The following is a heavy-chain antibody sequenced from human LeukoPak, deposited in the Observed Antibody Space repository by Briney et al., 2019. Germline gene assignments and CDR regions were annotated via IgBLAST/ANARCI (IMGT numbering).Heavy chain of an antibody. CDR2: IKKDGSEM. Sequence: GGSLRLSCAASGFTFSSYWMSWVRQAPGKGLEWVANIKKDGSEMYYVDSVKGRFTISRDNAKNSLFLQMNSLRADDTAVYHCARQETSSYNGAFDIWGQGTMVTVSS. D-gene: IGHD1-26*01. J-gene: IGHJ3*02. CDR3: ARQETSSYNGAFDI. CDR1: GFTFSSYW. V-gene: IGHV3-7*01.